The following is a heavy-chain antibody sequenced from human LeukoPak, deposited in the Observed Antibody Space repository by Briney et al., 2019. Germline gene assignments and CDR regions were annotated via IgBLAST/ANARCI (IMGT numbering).Heavy chain of an antibody. D-gene: IGHD3-10*01. CDR3: AKDLVRITMVRGVIITRTPLDY. Sequence: GRSLRLSCAASGFTFSSYGMHWVRQAPGKGLEWVAVISYDGSNKYYADSVKGRFTISRDNSKNTLYLQMNSLRAEDTAVYYCAKDLVRITMVRGVIITRTPLDYWGQGTLVTVSS. J-gene: IGHJ4*02. V-gene: IGHV3-30*18. CDR1: GFTFSSYG. CDR2: ISYDGSNK.